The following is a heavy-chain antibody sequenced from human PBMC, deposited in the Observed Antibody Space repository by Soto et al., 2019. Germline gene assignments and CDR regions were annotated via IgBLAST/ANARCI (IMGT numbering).Heavy chain of an antibody. CDR2: IRPGNGNR. CDR3: ARDTESNSYND. Sequence: ASVKVSCKTSGYTFSTSGISWVRQAPGQGLEWVGWIRPGNGNRKSAQRLQGRVTLTTDTSASTAYMELRSLTSDDTAMYYCARDTESNSYNDWGQGTLVTVSS. CDR1: GYTFSTSG. D-gene: IGHD1-20*01. J-gene: IGHJ1*01. V-gene: IGHV1-18*01.